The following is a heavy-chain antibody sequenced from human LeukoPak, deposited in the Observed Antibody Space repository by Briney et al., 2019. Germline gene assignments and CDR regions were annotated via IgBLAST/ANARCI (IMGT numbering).Heavy chain of an antibody. CDR1: GGSVSSSSYY. V-gene: IGHV4-39*01. CDR3: ARLSPVVAGPYLDY. D-gene: IGHD2-15*01. CDR2: IYYSGST. J-gene: IGHJ4*02. Sequence: PSETLSLTCTVSGGSVSSSSYYWGWIRQPPGKGLEWIGSIYYSGSTYYNPSLKSRVTISVDTSKNQFSLKLSSVTAADTAVYYCARLSPVVAGPYLDYWGQGTLVTVSS.